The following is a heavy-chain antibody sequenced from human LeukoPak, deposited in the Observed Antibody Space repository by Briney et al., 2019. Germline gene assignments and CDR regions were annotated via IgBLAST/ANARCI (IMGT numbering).Heavy chain of an antibody. D-gene: IGHD4-17*01. J-gene: IGHJ4*02. CDR3: AKSYRDYYVPLDY. V-gene: IGHV3-23*01. CDR2: ISASGGRT. CDR1: GFTFSNCA. Sequence: GVSLRLSCAASGFTFSNCAMSWARQAPGKGLEWVSAISASGGRTYYADSVEGRFTISRDNSKNTLYLQMNSLRAEDTAVYYCAKSYRDYYVPLDYWGQGTLVTVSS.